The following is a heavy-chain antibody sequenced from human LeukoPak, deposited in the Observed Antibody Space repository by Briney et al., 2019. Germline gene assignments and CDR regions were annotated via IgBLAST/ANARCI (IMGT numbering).Heavy chain of an antibody. D-gene: IGHD2-2*01. J-gene: IGHJ4*02. Sequence: GGSLRLSCAASGFTFSSYSLNWVRKPPGKGLGWVSSISSSSTYIYYADSVKGRFTISRDNAKISLYLQMNSLRAEDTAVYYCARRYCSSTNCYAFDDWGQGTLVTVSS. CDR3: ARRYCSSTNCYAFDD. CDR1: GFTFSSYS. V-gene: IGHV3-21*01. CDR2: ISSSSTYI.